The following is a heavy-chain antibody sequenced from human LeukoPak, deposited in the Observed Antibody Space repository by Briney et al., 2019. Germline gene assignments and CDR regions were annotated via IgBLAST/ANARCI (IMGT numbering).Heavy chain of an antibody. CDR3: ARSGWYAGGYDAFDI. CDR2: ISSSRSTI. CDR1: RFTFSSFT. Sequence: GGSLRLSCAASRFTFSSFTMNWVRQAPGKGLEWVSYISSSRSTIYYADSVKGRFTISRDNAKNSLYLQMNSLRAEDTAVYYCARSGWYAGGYDAFDIWGQGTMVTVSS. V-gene: IGHV3-48*01. D-gene: IGHD6-19*01. J-gene: IGHJ3*02.